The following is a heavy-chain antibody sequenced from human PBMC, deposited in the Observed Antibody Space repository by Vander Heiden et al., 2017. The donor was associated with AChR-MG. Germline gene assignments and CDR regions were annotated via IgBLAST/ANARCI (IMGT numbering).Heavy chain of an antibody. CDR2: IYYSGST. J-gene: IGHJ2*01. CDR3: ARDYYDSSGYANWYFDL. CDR1: GGSISSYY. Sequence: QVQLQESGPGLVKPSETLSLTCTVPGGSISSYYWSWIRQPPGKGLEWIGYIYYSGSTNYNPSLKSRVTISVDTSKNQFSLKLSSVTAADTAVYYCARDYYDSSGYANWYFDLWGRGTLVTVSS. V-gene: IGHV4-59*01. D-gene: IGHD3-22*01.